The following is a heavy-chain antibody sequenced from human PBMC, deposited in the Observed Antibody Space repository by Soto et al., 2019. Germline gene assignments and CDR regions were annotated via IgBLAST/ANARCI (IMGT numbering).Heavy chain of an antibody. J-gene: IGHJ4*02. D-gene: IGHD1-26*01. CDR2: ISYDGSNR. Sequence: QVQLVESGGGVVQPGRSLRLSCAASGFTFRRYAMHWVRQAPGKGLEWVALISYDGSNRYYPDSVKGRFTISTDNSKNTLYLEMNSLRAEDTAVYYCARDLSGSSFDYWGQGTLVTVCS. CDR1: GFTFRRYA. CDR3: ARDLSGSSFDY. V-gene: IGHV3-30-3*01.